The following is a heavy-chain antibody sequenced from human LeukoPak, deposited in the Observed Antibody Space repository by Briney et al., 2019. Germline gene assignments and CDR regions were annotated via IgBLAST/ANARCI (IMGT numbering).Heavy chain of an antibody. CDR1: GFMFSSDT. CDR3: ARNGVEAAGEGDYQYKGMDV. CDR2: ISGGSAYI. D-gene: IGHD6-13*01. J-gene: IGHJ6*02. Sequence: GGSLRLSCAASGFMFSSDTINWVRQAPGKGLEWVSSISGGSAYIYYADSVKGRFTISRDNAVSSVYLQMNSLRAEDTAVYYCARNGVEAAGEGDYQYKGMDVWGQGTTVTVSS. V-gene: IGHV3-21*06.